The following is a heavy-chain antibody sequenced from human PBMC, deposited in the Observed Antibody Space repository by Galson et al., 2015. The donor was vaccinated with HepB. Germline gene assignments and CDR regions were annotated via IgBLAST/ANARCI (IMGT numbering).Heavy chain of an antibody. Sequence: SLRLSCAASAFTFSRYRMHWVRQAPGKGLVWVSRINTDGSTTRNADSVKGRFTISRDNAKNTLYLQMNSLRAEDTAVYYCAREGFWNGNRYMDVWGKGTTVTVSS. V-gene: IGHV3-74*01. CDR2: INTDGSTT. CDR1: AFTFSRYR. J-gene: IGHJ6*03. D-gene: IGHD3-3*01. CDR3: AREGFWNGNRYMDV.